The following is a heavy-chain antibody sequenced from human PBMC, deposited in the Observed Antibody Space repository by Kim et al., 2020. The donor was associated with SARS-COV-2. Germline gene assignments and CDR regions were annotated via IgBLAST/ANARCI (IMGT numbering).Heavy chain of an antibody. J-gene: IGHJ5*02. CDR2: INHSGST. Sequence: SETLSLTCAVYGGSFSGYYWSWIRQPPGKGLEWIGEINHSGSTNYNPSLKSRVTISVDTSKNQFSLKLSSVTAADTAVYYCARGIGIAARPGWFDPWGQGTLVTVSS. D-gene: IGHD6-6*01. V-gene: IGHV4-34*01. CDR1: GGSFSGYY. CDR3: ARGIGIAARPGWFDP.